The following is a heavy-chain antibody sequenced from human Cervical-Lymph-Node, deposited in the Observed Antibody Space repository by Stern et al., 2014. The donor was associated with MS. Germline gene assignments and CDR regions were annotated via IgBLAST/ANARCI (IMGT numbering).Heavy chain of an antibody. Sequence: EDQLVESGGGLVKPGASLRLSCDASGFTFSHYSINWVRQAPGEWLEWISSISNNSTHTYYADSVEGRFTISRDSAKDSVSLHMVSLRAEDTAVYYCARARVGDYARSPHLDSWGQGTLVTVSS. CDR2: ISNNSTHT. CDR1: GFTFSHYS. V-gene: IGHV3-21*01. J-gene: IGHJ4*02. D-gene: IGHD4-17*01. CDR3: ARARVGDYARSPHLDS.